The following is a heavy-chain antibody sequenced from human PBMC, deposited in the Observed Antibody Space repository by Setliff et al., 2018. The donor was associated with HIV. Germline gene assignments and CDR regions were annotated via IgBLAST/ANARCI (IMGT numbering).Heavy chain of an antibody. CDR1: GYTFTSYY. Sequence: ASVKVSCKASGYTFTSYYMHWVRQAPGQGLEWMGIINPSGGSTSYTQKFQGRVTMTRDTSTSTVYMELSSLRSEDTAVYYCARVARRGYFDYWGQGTLVTVSS. CDR3: ARVARRGYFDY. D-gene: IGHD6-6*01. CDR2: INPSGGST. J-gene: IGHJ4*02. V-gene: IGHV1-46*01.